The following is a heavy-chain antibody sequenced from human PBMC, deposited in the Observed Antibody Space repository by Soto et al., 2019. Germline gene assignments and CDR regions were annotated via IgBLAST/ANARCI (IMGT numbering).Heavy chain of an antibody. CDR1: GYTFTDHF. CDR3: ARDRSHSGGESQFDS. D-gene: IGHD2-21*01. J-gene: IGHJ4*02. V-gene: IGHV1-2*04. Sequence: ASVKVSCKASGYTFTDHFMHWVRQAPGQGLEWMGWINPNSGGTNYAQKFQGWITMTTDTSISTSYMELSSLTSDDTAVYYCARDRSHSGGESQFDSWGQGTLVTVSS. CDR2: INPNSGGT.